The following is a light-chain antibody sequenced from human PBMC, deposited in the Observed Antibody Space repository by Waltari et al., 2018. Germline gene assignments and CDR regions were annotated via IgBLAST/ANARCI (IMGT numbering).Light chain of an antibody. J-gene: IGKJ4*01. CDR3: QQTSSWPLT. CDR2: DAS. CDR1: HSVSIN. Sequence: EIVLTQSPATLSLSPGQRATLSCRASHSVSINLGWYQQKLGQPPRLLIYDASHRATGIPARFSASGSGTDFTLTISGLEPEDFALYFCQQTSSWPLTFGGGTKVEFK. V-gene: IGKV3-11*01.